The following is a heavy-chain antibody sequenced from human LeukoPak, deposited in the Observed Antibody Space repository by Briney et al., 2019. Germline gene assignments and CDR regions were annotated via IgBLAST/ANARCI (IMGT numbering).Heavy chain of an antibody. CDR2: INTDGDST. CDR1: GFTFSTYW. CDR3: ARIRNSTAAD. V-gene: IGHV3-74*01. J-gene: IGHJ4*02. D-gene: IGHD2/OR15-2a*01. Sequence: GGSLRLSCAASGFTFSTYWMQWVRQAPGKGLVWVSHINTDGDSTRDADSVKGRFTISRDNAKNTLYLQMNSLRAEDTAVYYCARIRNSTAADWGQGTLVTVSS.